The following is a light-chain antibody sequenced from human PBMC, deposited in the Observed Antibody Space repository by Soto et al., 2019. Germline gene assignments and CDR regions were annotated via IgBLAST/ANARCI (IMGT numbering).Light chain of an antibody. J-gene: IGKJ1*01. Sequence: EIVMTQSPATLSVSPWERATLSCRASQSVSSNLAWYQQKPGQAPRLLIYGASSRATGIPARFSGSGSGTDFTLTISSLQSEDSAVYYCQQYNNWPWTFGQGTKVDIK. CDR2: GAS. CDR3: QQYNNWPWT. CDR1: QSVSSN. V-gene: IGKV3D-15*01.